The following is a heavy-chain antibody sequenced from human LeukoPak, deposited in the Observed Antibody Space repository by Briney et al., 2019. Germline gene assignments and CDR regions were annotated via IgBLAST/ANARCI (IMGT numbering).Heavy chain of an antibody. J-gene: IGHJ4*02. CDR2: ISYDGSNK. D-gene: IGHD5/OR15-5a*01. CDR3: AKDRFPRSVVRGFDY. V-gene: IGHV3-30*18. CDR1: GFTFSSYG. Sequence: SGGSLRLSCAASGFTFSSYGMHWVRQAPGKGLEWVAVISYDGSNKYYADSVKGRFTISRDNSKNTLYLQMNSLRAEDTAVYYCAKDRFPRSVVRGFDYWGQGTLVTVSS.